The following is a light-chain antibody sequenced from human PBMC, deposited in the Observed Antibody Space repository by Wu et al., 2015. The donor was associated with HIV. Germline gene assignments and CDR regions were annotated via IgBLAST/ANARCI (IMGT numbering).Light chain of an antibody. Sequence: EIVLTQSPATLSLSPGERATLSCRASQSVSSYLAWYQQKPGQAPRLLIYDASNRATGIPDRFSGSGSGTDFTLTISRLEPEDFAVYYCHQYGHTPITFGQGTRLEIK. V-gene: IGKV3-11*01. CDR3: HQYGHTPIT. CDR2: DAS. CDR1: QSVSSY. J-gene: IGKJ5*01.